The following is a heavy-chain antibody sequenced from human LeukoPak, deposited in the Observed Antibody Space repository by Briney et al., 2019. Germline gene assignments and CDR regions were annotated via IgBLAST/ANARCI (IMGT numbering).Heavy chain of an antibody. D-gene: IGHD6-13*01. CDR1: GFTFSGSA. CDR2: IRSKANSYAT. J-gene: IGHJ6*03. V-gene: IGHV3-73*01. Sequence: PGGSLKLSCAASGFTFSGSAMHWVRQASGKGLEWVGRIRSKANSYATAYAASVKGRFTISRDDSKNTAYLQMNSLKTEDTAVYYCTRHERRYSSSPPNYYYYMDVWGKGTTVTVSS. CDR3: TRHERRYSSSPPNYYYYMDV.